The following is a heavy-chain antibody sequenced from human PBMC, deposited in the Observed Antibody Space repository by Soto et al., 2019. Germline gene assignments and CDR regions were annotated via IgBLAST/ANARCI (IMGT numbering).Heavy chain of an antibody. V-gene: IGHV6-1*01. Sequence: SQTLSLTCAISGDSVSIKSAAWNWIRQSPSRGLEWLGRTYYRSKWYYDYADSVKSRITINSDTSKNQFSLQLNSVTPEDTAVYYCARNYGPGYTFDYWGQGTLVTVSS. CDR2: TYYRSKWYY. J-gene: IGHJ4*02. CDR3: ARNYGPGYTFDY. D-gene: IGHD3-10*01. CDR1: GDSVSIKSAA.